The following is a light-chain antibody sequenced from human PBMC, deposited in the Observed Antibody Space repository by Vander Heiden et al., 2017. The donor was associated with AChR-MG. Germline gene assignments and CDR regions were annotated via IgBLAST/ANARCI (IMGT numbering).Light chain of an antibody. CDR3: SSYTSSSTGV. CDR1: SRYVGGYNY. J-gene: IGLJ1*01. CDR2: DVS. V-gene: IGLV2-14*01. Sequence: QSALTQPASVSGSPGQSITISCPGTSRYVGGYNYVSWYQQHPGKAPKLMIYDVSKRPSGVSNRFSGSKSGNTASLTISGLQAEDEADYYCSSYTSSSTGVFGTGTKVTVL.